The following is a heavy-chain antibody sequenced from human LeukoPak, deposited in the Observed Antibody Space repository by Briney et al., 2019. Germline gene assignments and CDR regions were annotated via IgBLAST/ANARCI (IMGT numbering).Heavy chain of an antibody. V-gene: IGHV3-43*01. Sequence: QPGGSLRLSCAASGFTFDDYTMHWVRQAPGKGLEWVSLISWDGGSTYYADSVKGRFTISRDNSKNSLYLQMNSLRTEDTALYYCAKDIGYSGYVPAYGMDVWGQGTTVTVSS. CDR1: GFTFDDYT. J-gene: IGHJ6*02. CDR3: AKDIGYSGYVPAYGMDV. D-gene: IGHD5-12*01. CDR2: ISWDGGST.